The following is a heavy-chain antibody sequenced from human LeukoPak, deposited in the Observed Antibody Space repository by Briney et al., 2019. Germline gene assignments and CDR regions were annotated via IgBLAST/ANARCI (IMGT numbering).Heavy chain of an antibody. Sequence: ASLKVSCKASGYTFTGYYMHWVRQTPGQGLEWMGWINPDSGGTDYAQKFQGRVTMTRDTSISTAYMELSRLRSDDTAVYYCARPISGSYGGFDYWGQGTLVTVSS. J-gene: IGHJ4*02. D-gene: IGHD1-26*01. V-gene: IGHV1-2*02. CDR3: ARPISGSYGGFDY. CDR1: GYTFTGYY. CDR2: INPDSGGT.